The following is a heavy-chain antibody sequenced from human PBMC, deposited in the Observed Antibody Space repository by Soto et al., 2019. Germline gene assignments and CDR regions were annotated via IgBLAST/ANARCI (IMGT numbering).Heavy chain of an antibody. Sequence: GASVKVSCKASGGTFSSYAISWVRQAPGQGLEWMGGIIPIFGTANYAQKFQGRVTITADESTSTAYMELSSLRSEDTAVYYCARDQTSGYSYRNPYYYYGMDVWGQGTAVTVSS. CDR2: IIPIFGTA. CDR3: ARDQTSGYSYRNPYYYYGMDV. CDR1: GGTFSSYA. J-gene: IGHJ6*02. V-gene: IGHV1-69*13. D-gene: IGHD5-18*01.